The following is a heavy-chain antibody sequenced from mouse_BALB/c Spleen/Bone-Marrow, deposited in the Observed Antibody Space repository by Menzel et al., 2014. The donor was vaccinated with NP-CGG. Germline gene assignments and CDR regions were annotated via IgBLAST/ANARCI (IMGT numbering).Heavy chain of an antibody. CDR1: GYTFTDYA. CDR3: ASPTYYGNYEGFAY. Sequence: QVHVKQSGPELVRPGVSVKISCKGSGYTFTDYAMHWVKQSHAKSLEWIGVISTYSGNTNYNQKFKGKATMTVDKSSSTAYMELARLTSEDPAIYYCASPTYYGNYEGFAYWGQGTLVTVSA. D-gene: IGHD2-10*01. CDR2: ISTYSGNT. V-gene: IGHV1-67*01. J-gene: IGHJ3*01.